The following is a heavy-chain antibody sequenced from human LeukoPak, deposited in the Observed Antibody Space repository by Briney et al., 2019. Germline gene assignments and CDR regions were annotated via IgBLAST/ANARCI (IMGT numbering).Heavy chain of an antibody. CDR2: IIGSGGST. D-gene: IGHD3-10*01. J-gene: IGHJ4*02. V-gene: IGHV3-23*01. CDR3: AKDGSRVDYYGSGSPGWYFDY. CDR1: GFTFSSYA. Sequence: GSLRLSCAASGFTFSSYAMSWVRQAPGKGLEWVSAIIGSGGSTYYADSVKGRFTISRDNSKNTLYLQMNSLRAEDTAVYYWAKDGSRVDYYGSGSPGWYFDYWGQGTLVTVSS.